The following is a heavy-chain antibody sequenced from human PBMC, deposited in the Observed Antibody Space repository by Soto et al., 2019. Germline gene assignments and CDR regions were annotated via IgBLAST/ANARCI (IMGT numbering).Heavy chain of an antibody. D-gene: IGHD2-15*01. Sequence: PGGSLRLSXAASGFTFSNAWMSWVRQAPGKGLEWVGRIKSKTDGGTTDYAAPVKGRFTISRDDSKNTLYLQMNSLKTEDTAVYYCTTPNECSGGSCYYYYYYGMDVWGQGTTVTVSS. CDR3: TTPNECSGGSCYYYYYYGMDV. V-gene: IGHV3-15*01. CDR2: IKSKTDGGTT. CDR1: GFTFSNAW. J-gene: IGHJ6*02.